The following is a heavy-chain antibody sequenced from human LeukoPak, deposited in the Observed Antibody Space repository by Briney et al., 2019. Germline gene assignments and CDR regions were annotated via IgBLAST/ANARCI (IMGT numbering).Heavy chain of an antibody. Sequence: GASVKVSCKASGYTFTSCAMHWVRQAPGQRLEWMGWINAGNGNTKYSQKFQGRVTITRDTSASTAYMELSSLRSEDTAVYYCARLGQQLVGDYWGQGTLVTVSS. J-gene: IGHJ4*02. D-gene: IGHD6-13*01. CDR3: ARLGQQLVGDY. CDR2: INAGNGNT. CDR1: GYTFTSCA. V-gene: IGHV1-3*01.